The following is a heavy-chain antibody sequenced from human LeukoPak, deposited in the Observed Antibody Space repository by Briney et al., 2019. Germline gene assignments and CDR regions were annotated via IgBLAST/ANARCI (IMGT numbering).Heavy chain of an antibody. CDR2: TKSKTDVGTT. Sequence: GGSLDLSCAASEFTFINAWMSWSGPPPGKGLEWFDRTKSKTDVGTTDYAAPVKGRFTNSRDDTKNTLYLQMNSLKTEDTAVYYCTTDYFSYWGQGTLVTVSS. V-gene: IGHV3-15*01. J-gene: IGHJ4*02. CDR1: EFTFINAW. CDR3: TTDYFSY.